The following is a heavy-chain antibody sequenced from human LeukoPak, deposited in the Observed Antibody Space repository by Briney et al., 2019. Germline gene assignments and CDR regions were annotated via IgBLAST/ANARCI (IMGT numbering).Heavy chain of an antibody. CDR2: IYYSGST. Sequence: SETLSLTCTVSGGSISSSSYYWGWIRQPPGKGLEWIGSIYYSGSTYYNPSLKSRVTISVDTSKNQFSLKLSSVTAADTAVYYCARDGAIAVAGMEFDYWGQGTLVTVSS. CDR3: ARDGAIAVAGMEFDY. D-gene: IGHD6-19*01. CDR1: GGSISSSSYY. V-gene: IGHV4-39*07. J-gene: IGHJ4*02.